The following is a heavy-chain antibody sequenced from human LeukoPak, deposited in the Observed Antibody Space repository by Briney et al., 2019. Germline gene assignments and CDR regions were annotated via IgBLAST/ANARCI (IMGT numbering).Heavy chain of an antibody. V-gene: IGHV4-34*01. CDR1: GESFSGYY. CDR3: ARDQKTYYYGSGSRYYGMDV. D-gene: IGHD3-10*01. CDR2: ISHSGIT. Sequence: SETLSLTCGVQGESFSGYYWSWIRQPPGKGLEWIGEISHSGITNYSPSLQSRVTISVDTSKNQFSLKLSSVTAADTAVYYCARDQKTYYYGSGSRYYGMDVWGQGTTVTVSS. J-gene: IGHJ6*02.